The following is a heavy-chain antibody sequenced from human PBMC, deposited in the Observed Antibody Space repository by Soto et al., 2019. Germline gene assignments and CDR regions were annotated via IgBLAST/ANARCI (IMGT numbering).Heavy chain of an antibody. CDR1: GYTFTSYG. Sequence: GASVKVSCKASGYTFTSYGISWVRQAPGQGLEWMGWISAYNGNTNYAQKFQGRVTITADKSTSTAYMELSSLRSEDTAVYYCASPILYPAPVGFGYRGEGTLVTVS. J-gene: IGHJ4*02. D-gene: IGHD2-15*01. CDR3: ASPILYPAPVGFGY. V-gene: IGHV1-18*01. CDR2: ISAYNGNT.